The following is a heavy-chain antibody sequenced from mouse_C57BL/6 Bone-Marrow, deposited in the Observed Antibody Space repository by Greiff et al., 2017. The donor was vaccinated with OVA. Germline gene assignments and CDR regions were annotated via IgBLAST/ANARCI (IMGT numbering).Heavy chain of an antibody. Sequence: EVMLVESGGGLVQPKGSLTLSCAVSGFSFNTYAMSWVRQAPGKGLEWVARIRSKSNNYATYYSDSVKDRFTISRADSESMLYLQLNNLKTEDTAMYNCGIQDYSKYERHYAIDYWGQGTPVTVSS. J-gene: IGHJ4*01. CDR2: IRSKSNNYAT. D-gene: IGHD2-5*01. CDR3: GIQDYSKYERHYAIDY. V-gene: IGHV10-1*01. CDR1: GFSFNTYA.